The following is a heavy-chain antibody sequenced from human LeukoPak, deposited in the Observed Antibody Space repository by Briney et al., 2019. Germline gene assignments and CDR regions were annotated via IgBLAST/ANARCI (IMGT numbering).Heavy chain of an antibody. CDR1: GFTFTRSW. CDR2: IKQDGSET. J-gene: IGHJ4*02. V-gene: IGHV3-7*05. CDR3: TRVIVEVPGVSDYCDY. Sequence: GGSLRLSCAASGFTFTRSWMRWVRQAPGKGLEWVASIKQDGSETFYVDSVKGRFTISRDNAKNSLYLQMNSLRAEDTAVYYCTRVIVEVPGVSDYCDYWGQGTLVTVSS. D-gene: IGHD2-2*01.